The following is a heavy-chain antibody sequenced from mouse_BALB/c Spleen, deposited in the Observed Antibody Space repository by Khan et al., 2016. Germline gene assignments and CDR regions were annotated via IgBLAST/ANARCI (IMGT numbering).Heavy chain of an antibody. J-gene: IGHJ3*01. CDR3: ASSLYGYGAY. Sequence: QIQLVQSGPELKKPGETVKISCKASGYTFTDYSMHWVKQAPGKGLKWMGWINTETGEPTYADDFKGRFAFSLETSASTAYLQINNLKNEDTATYFCASSLYGYGAYWGQGTLVTVSA. CDR2: INTETGEP. CDR1: GYTFTDYS. V-gene: IGHV9-2-1*01. D-gene: IGHD2-2*01.